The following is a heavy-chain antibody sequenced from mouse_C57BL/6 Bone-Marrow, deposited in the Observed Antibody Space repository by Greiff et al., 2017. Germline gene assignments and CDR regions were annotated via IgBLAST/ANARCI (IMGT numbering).Heavy chain of an antibody. Sequence: EVKLVESGGGLVQSGRSLRLSCATSGFTFSDFYMEWVRQAPGKGLEWIAASRNKANDYTTEYSASVKGRFIVSRDTSQSILYLQMNALRAEDTAIYYCARDHYYDAMDYWGQGTSVTVSS. V-gene: IGHV7-1*01. CDR2: SRNKANDYTT. CDR3: ARDHYYDAMDY. CDR1: GFTFSDFY. D-gene: IGHD1-2*01. J-gene: IGHJ4*01.